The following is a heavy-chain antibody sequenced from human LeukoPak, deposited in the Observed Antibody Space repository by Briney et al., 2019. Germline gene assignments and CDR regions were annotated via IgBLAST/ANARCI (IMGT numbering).Heavy chain of an antibody. V-gene: IGHV1-18*01. D-gene: IGHD3-3*01. CDR2: ISAYNGNT. Sequence: ASVKVSCKASGYTFTSYGISWVRRAPGQGLEWMGWISAYNGNTNYAQKLQGRVTMTTDTSTSTAYMELRSLRSDDTAVYYCARVGGAIFGVVQGYDYWGQGTLVTVSS. J-gene: IGHJ4*02. CDR3: ARVGGAIFGVVQGYDY. CDR1: GYTFTSYG.